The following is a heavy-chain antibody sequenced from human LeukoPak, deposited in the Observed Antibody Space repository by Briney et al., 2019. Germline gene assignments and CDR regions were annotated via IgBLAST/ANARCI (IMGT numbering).Heavy chain of an antibody. V-gene: IGHV4-31*03. J-gene: IGHJ4*02. CDR1: GGSISSGGYY. CDR2: IYYSGST. CDR3: ARVNRYYYGSGTDYFDY. Sequence: KPSETLSLTCTVSGGSISSGGYYWSWIRQHPGKGLEWIGYIYYSGSTYYNPSLKSRVTISVDTSKNQFSLKLSSVTAEDTAVYYCARVNRYYYGSGTDYFDYWGQGTLVTVSS. D-gene: IGHD3-10*01.